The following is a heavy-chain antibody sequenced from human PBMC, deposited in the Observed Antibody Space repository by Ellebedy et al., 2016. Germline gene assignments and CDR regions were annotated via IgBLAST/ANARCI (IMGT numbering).Heavy chain of an antibody. CDR2: MYLGGSDT. CDR3: ARRVGAILGGHEAFDI. Sequence: GESLKISXEASGFIFSSYWIGWVRQMPGKGLEWMGIMYLGGSDTRYSPSFEGQVSMSADNSISTAYLQWSSLKASDTAIYYCARRVGAILGGHEAFDIWGQGTMVTVSS. J-gene: IGHJ3*02. D-gene: IGHD1-26*01. V-gene: IGHV5-51*01. CDR1: GFIFSSYW.